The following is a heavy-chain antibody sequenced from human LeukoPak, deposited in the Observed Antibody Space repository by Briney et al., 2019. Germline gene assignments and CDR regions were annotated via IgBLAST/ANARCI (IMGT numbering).Heavy chain of an antibody. J-gene: IGHJ3*02. D-gene: IGHD3-22*01. CDR2: IKQDGSEK. CDR3: AREGVYDSSGYNDALDI. V-gene: IGHV3-7*03. Sequence: PGGSLRLSCAASGFTFSGYWMSWVRQAPGKGLEWVANIKQDGSEKYYVDSVKGRFTISRDNAKNSLYLQMNSLRAEDTAVYYCAREGVYDSSGYNDALDIWGQGTKVTVFS. CDR1: GFTFSGYW.